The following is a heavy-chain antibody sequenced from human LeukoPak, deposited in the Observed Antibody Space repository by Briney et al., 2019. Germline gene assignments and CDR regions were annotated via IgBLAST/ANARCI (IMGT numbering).Heavy chain of an antibody. D-gene: IGHD6-19*01. J-gene: IGHJ4*02. Sequence: SETLSLTCAVYGGSFSGYYWSWIRQPPGKGLEWLGEINHSGSTNYNPSLKSRVTISVDTSKNQFSLKLSSVTAADTAVYYCARSPGGQWLVTPWYYFDYWGQGTLVTVSS. CDR1: GGSFSGYY. CDR3: ARSPGGQWLVTPWYYFDY. CDR2: INHSGST. V-gene: IGHV4-34*01.